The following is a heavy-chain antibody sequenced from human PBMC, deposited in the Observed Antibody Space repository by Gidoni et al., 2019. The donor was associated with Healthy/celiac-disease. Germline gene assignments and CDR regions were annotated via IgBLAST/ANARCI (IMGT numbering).Heavy chain of an antibody. Sequence: EVQLVESGGGMVKPGGSRGLPWAASGFPFLSYRVNVVRQAPGKGLGGVSSISSSSSYIYYADSVKGRFTISRDNAKNSLYLQMNSLRAEDTAVYYCAREGSGDYPYNWFDPWGQGTLVTVSS. CDR2: ISSSSSYI. CDR3: AREGSGDYPYNWFDP. J-gene: IGHJ5*02. V-gene: IGHV3-21*01. D-gene: IGHD2-21*02. CDR1: GFPFLSYR.